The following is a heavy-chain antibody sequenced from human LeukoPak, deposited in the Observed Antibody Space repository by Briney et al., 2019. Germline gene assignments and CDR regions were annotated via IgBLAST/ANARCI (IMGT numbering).Heavy chain of an antibody. V-gene: IGHV3-15*01. CDR3: ITGGLWYVNY. CDR2: IKSKTDDGTT. CDR1: GFTFSNAW. D-gene: IGHD6-13*01. J-gene: IGHJ4*02. Sequence: PGRSLRLSCAASGFTFSNAWMSWVRQVPGKGLGWVGRIKSKTDDGTTDYAAPVIGRFNISRDDSKNTLYLQMNSLKSEDTALYYCITGGLWYVNYWGQGILVTVSS.